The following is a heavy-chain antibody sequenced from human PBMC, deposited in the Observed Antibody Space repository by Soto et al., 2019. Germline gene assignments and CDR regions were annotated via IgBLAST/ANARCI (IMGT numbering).Heavy chain of an antibody. CDR1: GGSLSGYN. CDR2: INHFGST. Sequence: PSETLSLTCAVEGGSLSGYNWSWIRQSPGKGLEWIGEINHFGSTSYNPSLKSRVTLLVDTSKRQFYLELASVTAADSAVYYCAREPGYGLGALDIWGQGTTVTVSS. D-gene: IGHD5-12*01. V-gene: IGHV4-34*09. J-gene: IGHJ3*02. CDR3: AREPGYGLGALDI.